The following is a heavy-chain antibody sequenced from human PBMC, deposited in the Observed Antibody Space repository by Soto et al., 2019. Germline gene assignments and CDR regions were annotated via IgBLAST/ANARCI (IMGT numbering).Heavy chain of an antibody. V-gene: IGHV3-15*01. CDR2: IKSKTDGGTT. J-gene: IGHJ5*02. D-gene: IGHD1-20*01. Sequence: GGSLRLSCAASGFTFSNSWMSWVRQAPGKGLEWVGRIKSKTDGGTTDYAAPVTGRFTISRDDSKNTLYLQMNSLKTEDTAVYYCARYTGGDWFDPWGQGTLVTVSS. CDR1: GFTFSNSW. CDR3: ARYTGGDWFDP.